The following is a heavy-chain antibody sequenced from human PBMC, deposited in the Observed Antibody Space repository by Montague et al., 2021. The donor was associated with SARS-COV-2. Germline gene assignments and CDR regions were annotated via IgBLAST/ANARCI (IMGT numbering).Heavy chain of an antibody. CDR3: AKDATIFWFERGRGTFDH. CDR1: GFLFSNYA. Sequence: SLRLSCAASGFLFSNYAMHWVRQAPGQGLEWVAVISYDGSIQYYADSVKGRFTISRDWSKNTLYLQMSSLRPEDTAVYYCAKDATIFWFERGRGTFDHWGQGTLVAVSS. V-gene: IGHV3-30*04. CDR2: ISYDGSIQ. D-gene: IGHD3-10*01. J-gene: IGHJ4*02.